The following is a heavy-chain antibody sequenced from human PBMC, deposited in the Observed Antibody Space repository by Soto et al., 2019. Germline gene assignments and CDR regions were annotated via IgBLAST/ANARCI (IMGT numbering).Heavy chain of an antibody. Sequence: GSLRLSCAASGFPFNNAWMNWVRQAPGKGLGWVGRMKSKGDGATTDYGAPVKGRFTISRDDSKNTLYLQMNSLKTEDTAVYYCTTEPRYTDASHIWGQGTMVTVSS. J-gene: IGHJ3*02. D-gene: IGHD1-1*01. V-gene: IGHV3-15*01. CDR3: TTEPRYTDASHI. CDR1: GFPFNNAW. CDR2: MKSKGDGATT.